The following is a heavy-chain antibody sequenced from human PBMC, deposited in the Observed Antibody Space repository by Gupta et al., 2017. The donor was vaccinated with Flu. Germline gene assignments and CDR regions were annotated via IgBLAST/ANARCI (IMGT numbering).Heavy chain of an antibody. D-gene: IGHD3-9*01. Sequence: QVQLVQSGAEVKKPGSSVTVSCKASGGTFSSYAISWVRPAPGQGLEWMGGIIPIFGTANYAQKFQGRVTITADKSTSTAYMELSSLRSEDTAVYYCARDGEPSADQDDILTGPHYYYYGMDVWGQGTTVTVSS. CDR1: GGTFSSYA. CDR2: IIPIFGTA. CDR3: ARDGEPSADQDDILTGPHYYYYGMDV. V-gene: IGHV1-69*06. J-gene: IGHJ6*02.